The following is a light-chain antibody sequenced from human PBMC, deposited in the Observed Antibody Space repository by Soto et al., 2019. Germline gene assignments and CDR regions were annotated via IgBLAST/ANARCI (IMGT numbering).Light chain of an antibody. CDR3: CSHAGSSTYVV. V-gene: IGLV2-23*02. Sequence: QSALTQAASVSGSPGQSITISCTGTSSDIGSYNLVSWYQQHPGKAPKLMISEVSKRPSGVSKRFSGSKSGNTASLAISGLQAEDEADYYCCSHAGSSTYVVFGGGTKLTVL. J-gene: IGLJ2*01. CDR1: SSDIGSYNL. CDR2: EVS.